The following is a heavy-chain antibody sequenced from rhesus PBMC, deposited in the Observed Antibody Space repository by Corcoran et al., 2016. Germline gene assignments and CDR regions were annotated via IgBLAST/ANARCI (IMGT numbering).Heavy chain of an antibody. CDR1: GGSVSSSNW. D-gene: IGHD2-27*01. V-gene: IGHV4-65*01. CDR3: ASISVVVFTASFDY. CDR2: ISGSSGST. J-gene: IGHJ4*01. Sequence: QVQLQESGPGLVKPSETLSLTCAVSGGSVSSSNWWSWNRQPPGKGLEWIGYISGSSGSTYYNPSLKSRVTISTDTSKNQFSLKLSSVTAADTAVYYCASISVVVFTASFDYWGQGVLVTVSS.